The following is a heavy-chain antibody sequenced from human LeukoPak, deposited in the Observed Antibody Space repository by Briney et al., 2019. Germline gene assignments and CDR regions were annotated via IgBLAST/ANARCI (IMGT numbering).Heavy chain of an antibody. CDR2: ISYSGST. J-gene: IGHJ6*03. V-gene: IGHV4-59*01. CDR1: GGSISGYY. D-gene: IGHD2-15*01. Sequence: SETLSLTCIVSGGSISGYYWSWIRQPPGKGLEWIGYISYSGSTNYNPSLKSRLTISVDTSKNQLSLKLSSVTAADTAVYYCARTTEGYCRGRSCYSYYYYMDVWGKGTTVTVSS. CDR3: ARTTEGYCRGRSCYSYYYYMDV.